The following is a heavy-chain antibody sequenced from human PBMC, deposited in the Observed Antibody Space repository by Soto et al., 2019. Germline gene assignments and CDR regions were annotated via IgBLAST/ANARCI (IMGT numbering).Heavy chain of an antibody. D-gene: IGHD4-17*01. J-gene: IGHJ5*02. CDR2: IYPSDSQT. CDR1: GYTFSNYW. CDR3: TRRWFYGDFSSNYFDP. V-gene: IGHV5-51*01. Sequence: GASLKISCEASGYTFSNYWITWGRQMPGKGLEYIGIIYPSDSQTRYSPSFQGQVTISADKSISTAYLQWTSLKASDTAIYYCTRRWFYGDFSSNYFDPWGQGTLVTVSS.